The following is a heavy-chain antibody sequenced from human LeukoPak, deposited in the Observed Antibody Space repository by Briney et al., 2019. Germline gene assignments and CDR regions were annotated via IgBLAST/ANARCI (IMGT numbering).Heavy chain of an antibody. V-gene: IGHV3-30*18. D-gene: IGHD2/OR15-2a*01. CDR3: GEDNYSIGPGSDFDS. J-gene: IGHJ4*02. Sequence: GGSLRLSCAASGFSFSRYDMHWLRQAPGKGLEWVALISYDGSNKYYADSVKGRFTVSRDNSKNTLYLQMNSLRAGDTAVYYCGEDNYSIGPGSDFDSWGQGTLVTVSS. CDR2: ISYDGSNK. CDR1: GFSFSRYD.